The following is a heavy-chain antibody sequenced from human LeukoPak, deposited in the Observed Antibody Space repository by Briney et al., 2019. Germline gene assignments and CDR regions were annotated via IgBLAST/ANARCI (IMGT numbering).Heavy chain of an antibody. CDR2: ISGSGGST. CDR3: AKDRWELPNNFDY. Sequence: PGGSLRLSCAASGLIFNNYRMSWVRQAPGKGLEWVSAISGSGGSTYYADSVKGRFTISRDNSKNTLYLQMNSLRAEDTAVYYCAKDRWELPNNFDYWGQGTLVTVSS. V-gene: IGHV3-23*01. D-gene: IGHD1-26*01. J-gene: IGHJ4*02. CDR1: GLIFNNYR.